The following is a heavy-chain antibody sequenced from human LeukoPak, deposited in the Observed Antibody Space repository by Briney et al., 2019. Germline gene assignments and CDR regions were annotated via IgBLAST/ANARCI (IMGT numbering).Heavy chain of an antibody. D-gene: IGHD3-10*01. J-gene: IGHJ4*02. Sequence: GGSLRLSCSASGFTFSNYAMHWVRQAPGKGLEYVSAISSDGIRTYYADSVKGRFTISRDNSKNTLDLQMSSLRAEDTAVYYCASAYGSGSYYKGYFDYWGQGTLVTVPS. CDR1: GFTFSNYA. CDR3: ASAYGSGSYYKGYFDY. V-gene: IGHV3-64D*09. CDR2: ISSDGIRT.